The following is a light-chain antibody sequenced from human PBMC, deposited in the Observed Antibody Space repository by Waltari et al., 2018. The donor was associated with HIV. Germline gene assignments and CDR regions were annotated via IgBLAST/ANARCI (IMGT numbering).Light chain of an antibody. CDR3: QSHDSSLSGSV. Sequence: QSVLTQPPSVSGAPGQRVTIPCTGSSSHIGAGSAVHWYRQLPGTAPKLLIYGNNNRPSGVPDRFSNSKSGRSASLAITGLQTEDEADYYCQSHDSSLSGSVFGGGTKLTVL. CDR1: SSHIGAGSA. V-gene: IGLV1-40*01. J-gene: IGLJ2*01. CDR2: GNN.